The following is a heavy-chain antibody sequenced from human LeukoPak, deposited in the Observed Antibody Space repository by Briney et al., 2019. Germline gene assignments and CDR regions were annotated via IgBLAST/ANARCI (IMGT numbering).Heavy chain of an antibody. CDR3: ARDPAIVGAKWHAFDI. V-gene: IGHV1-69*05. CDR2: IIPIFGTA. D-gene: IGHD1-26*01. J-gene: IGHJ3*02. CDR1: GGTFSSYA. Sequence: SVKVSCKASGGTFSSYANSWVRQAPGQGLEWMGGIIPIFGTANYAQKFQGRVTITTDESTSTAYMELSSLRSEDTAVYYCARDPAIVGAKWHAFDIWGQGTMVTVSS.